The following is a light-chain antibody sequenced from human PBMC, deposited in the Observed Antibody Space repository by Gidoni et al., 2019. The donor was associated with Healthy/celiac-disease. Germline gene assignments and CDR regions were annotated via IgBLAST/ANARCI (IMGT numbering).Light chain of an antibody. V-gene: IGKV1-39*01. CDR1: QSISTY. CDR3: HQSYILPLS. J-gene: IGKJ4*01. Sequence: DLQMTQSPSSLSASVGDRVTITCRASQSISTYLSWYQQKPGKAPQLLIYGASSLRSGVPSRFSGSGSGTDFTLTISSLQPEDFATYCCHQSYILPLSFGGXTRVEIK. CDR2: GAS.